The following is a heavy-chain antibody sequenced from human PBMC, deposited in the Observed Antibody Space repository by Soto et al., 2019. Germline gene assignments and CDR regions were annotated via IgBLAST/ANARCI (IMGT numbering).Heavy chain of an antibody. J-gene: IGHJ6*02. D-gene: IGHD3-16*01. CDR2: IYYSGST. CDR3: ARVWGDYGMDV. Sequence: PSETRSLTCTVSGGSISSGDYYWCLIRQPPGKGLEWIGYIYYSGSTYYNPSLKSRVTISVDTSKNQFSLKLSSVTAADTAVYYYARVWGDYGMDVWGQGTTVTVSS. V-gene: IGHV4-30-4*01. CDR1: GGSISSGDYY.